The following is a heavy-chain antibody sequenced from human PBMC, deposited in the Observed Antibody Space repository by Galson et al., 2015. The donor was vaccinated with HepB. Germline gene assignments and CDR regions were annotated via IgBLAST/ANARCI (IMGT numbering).Heavy chain of an antibody. D-gene: IGHD2-21*02. Sequence: SLRLSCAASGFTFRRYSMTWVRQAPGKGLEWVSLINSDEKTYYVDSVRGRFTISRDISKNTLYLQMNNLRAEDTAMYYCAKESEFCDADCFAMLDSWGQGTLVTVSS. J-gene: IGHJ4*02. CDR3: AKESEFCDADCFAMLDS. CDR1: GFTFRRYS. CDR2: INSDEKT. V-gene: IGHV3-23*01.